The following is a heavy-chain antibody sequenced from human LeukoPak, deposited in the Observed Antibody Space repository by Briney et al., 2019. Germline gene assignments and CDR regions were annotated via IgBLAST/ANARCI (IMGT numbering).Heavy chain of an antibody. CDR1: GGSFSGYY. CDR2: LNHSGST. J-gene: IGHJ4*02. V-gene: IGHV4-34*01. D-gene: IGHD3-10*01. CDR3: ARGRDSGYYGSGXXXLFDY. Sequence: SETLSLTCAVYGGSFSGYYWSWIRQPPAQGLEWSGELNHSGSTNYNPSLKSRVTISVDTSKNQFSLKLSSVTAADTAVYYCARGRDSGYYGSGXXXLFDYWGQGTLVTVSS.